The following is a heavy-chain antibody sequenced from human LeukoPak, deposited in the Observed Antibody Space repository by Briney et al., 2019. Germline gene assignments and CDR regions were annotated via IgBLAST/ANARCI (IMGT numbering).Heavy chain of an antibody. CDR1: GFTFMNHW. V-gene: IGHV3-74*01. CDR2: INADESDS. D-gene: IGHD3-10*01. CDR3: ARGGFYHSGSFDY. Sequence: PGGSLRLSCAASGFTFMNHWMHWVRQAPGKGLVWVSRINADESDSSYADSVKGRFTISRDNAENTLYLQMDSLRADDTAVYYCARGGFYHSGSFDYWGQGTLVTVSS. J-gene: IGHJ4*02.